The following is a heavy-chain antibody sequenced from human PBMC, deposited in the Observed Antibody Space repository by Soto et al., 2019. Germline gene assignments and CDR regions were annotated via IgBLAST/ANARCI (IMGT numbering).Heavy chain of an antibody. D-gene: IGHD2-21*01. Sequence: GASVKVSCKASGDTFTTNYLHWVRQAPGRGLEWMGRINPNNGATLYAQEFQGRLILTTDTSTSTVYMDLNSVKSEDSAVYYCASRVLCDMDVWGQGTTVTVSS. CDR3: ASRVLCDMDV. CDR2: INPNNGAT. CDR1: GDTFTTNY. V-gene: IGHV1-46*01. J-gene: IGHJ6*02.